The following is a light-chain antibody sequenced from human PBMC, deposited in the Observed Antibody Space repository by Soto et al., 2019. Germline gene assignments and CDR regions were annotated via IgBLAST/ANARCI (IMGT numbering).Light chain of an antibody. J-gene: IGLJ2*01. Sequence: QSVLTQPASVSGSPGQSITISCTGTSSDVGGYNSVSWYQQRPGKAPKLMIYEVSNRPSGVSNRFSGSKSGDTASLTLSGLQAEDEADYYCSSYTGGSTLVVFGGGTQLTVL. CDR3: SSYTGGSTLVV. CDR2: EVS. V-gene: IGLV2-14*01. CDR1: SSDVGGYNS.